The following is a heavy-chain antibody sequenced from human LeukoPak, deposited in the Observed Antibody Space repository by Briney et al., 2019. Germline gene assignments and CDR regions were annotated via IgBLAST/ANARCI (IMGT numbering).Heavy chain of an antibody. J-gene: IGHJ4*02. CDR2: ISGSGGGT. Sequence: PGGSLRLSCAASGFTFSSYAMSWVRQAPGKGLEWVSAISGSGGGTYYADSVKGRFTISRDNSKNTLYLQMNSLRAEDTAVYYCAKMWELPYYFDYWGQGTLVTVSS. D-gene: IGHD1-26*01. CDR1: GFTFSSYA. CDR3: AKMWELPYYFDY. V-gene: IGHV3-23*01.